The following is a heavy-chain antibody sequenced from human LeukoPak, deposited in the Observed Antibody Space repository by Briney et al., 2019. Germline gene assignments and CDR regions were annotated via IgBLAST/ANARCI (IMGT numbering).Heavy chain of an antibody. CDR2: IYTDSAI. CDR1: GFIFSSYE. Sequence: GGSLRLSCAASGFIFSSYEMSWVRQAPGKGLEWVSHIYTDSAIYQADSVKGRFTISRDNAKNSLYLQMNSLGAEDTAVYYCARASNSPFDYWGQGTLVTVSS. D-gene: IGHD2-21*01. CDR3: ARASNSPFDY. J-gene: IGHJ4*02. V-gene: IGHV3-48*03.